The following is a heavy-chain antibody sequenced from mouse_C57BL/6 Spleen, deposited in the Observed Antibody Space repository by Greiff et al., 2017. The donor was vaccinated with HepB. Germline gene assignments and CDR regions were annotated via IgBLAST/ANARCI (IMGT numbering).Heavy chain of an antibody. CDR2: ISSGSSTI. J-gene: IGHJ2*01. V-gene: IGHV5-17*01. CDR3: ARSWDEGDYFDY. D-gene: IGHD4-1*01. Sequence: EVKLMESGGGLVKPGGSLKLSCAASGFTFSDYGMHWVRQAPEKGLEWVAYISSGSSTIYYADTVKGRFTISRDNAKNTLFLQMTSLRSEDTAMYYCARSWDEGDYFDYWGQGTTLTVSS. CDR1: GFTFSDYG.